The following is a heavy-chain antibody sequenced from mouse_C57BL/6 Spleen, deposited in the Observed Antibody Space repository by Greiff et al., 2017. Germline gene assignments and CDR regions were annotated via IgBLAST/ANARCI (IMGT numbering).Heavy chain of an antibody. V-gene: IGHV5-17*01. Sequence: EVNVVESGGGLVKPGGSLKLSCAASGFTFSDYGMHWVRQAPEKGLEWVAYISSGSSTIYYADTVKGRFTISRDNAKNTLFLQMTSLRSEDTAMYYCASYYACYYAMDYWGQGTSVTVSS. CDR2: ISSGSSTI. D-gene: IGHD1-1*01. CDR3: ASYYACYYAMDY. CDR1: GFTFSDYG. J-gene: IGHJ4*01.